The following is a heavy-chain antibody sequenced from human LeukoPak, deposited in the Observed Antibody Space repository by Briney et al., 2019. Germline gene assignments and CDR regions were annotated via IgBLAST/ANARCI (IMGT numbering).Heavy chain of an antibody. Sequence: GGSLRLSCAASGFTFSLYAMSWVRQAPGKGLEWVSAICGNTFYADSVKGRLTISRDNSNNILYLQMNGLRADDTAVYYCAKAGFCTSSTCYKFYQYYGMDVWGQGTTVIVSS. V-gene: IGHV3-23*01. CDR1: GFTFSLYA. J-gene: IGHJ6*02. CDR2: ICGNT. CDR3: AKAGFCTSSTCYKFYQYYGMDV. D-gene: IGHD2-2*02.